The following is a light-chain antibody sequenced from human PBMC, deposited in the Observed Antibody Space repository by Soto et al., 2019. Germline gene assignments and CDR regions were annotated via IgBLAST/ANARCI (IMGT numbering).Light chain of an antibody. CDR2: GTS. J-gene: IGKJ5*01. CDR3: QQYGNSPIT. CDR1: QSISSPY. Sequence: EIVLTQSPGTLSLSPGERATLSCRASQSISSPYLAWYQQKPGQAPRLLIYGTSSRATGIPDRFSGSGSGTDFTLTISRLEPEDFAVYYCQQYGNSPITFGQGARLEI. V-gene: IGKV3-20*01.